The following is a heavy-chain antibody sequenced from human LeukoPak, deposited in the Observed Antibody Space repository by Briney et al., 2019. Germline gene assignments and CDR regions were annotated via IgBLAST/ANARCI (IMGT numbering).Heavy chain of an antibody. Sequence: SVKVSCKTSGGTFNSHGISWVRQAPGQGLEWMGGIIPIFQTATYAENFQDRLTILADESTNTVYMELSSLRSDDTAVYYCARDYNYDSSASDDALDVWGQGTTVTVSS. CDR3: ARDYNYDSSASDDALDV. V-gene: IGHV1-69*13. CDR1: GGTFNSHG. D-gene: IGHD3-22*01. CDR2: IIPIFQTA. J-gene: IGHJ3*01.